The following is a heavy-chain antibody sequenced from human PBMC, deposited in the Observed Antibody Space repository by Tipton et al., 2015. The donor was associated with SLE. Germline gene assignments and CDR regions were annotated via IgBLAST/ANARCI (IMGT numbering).Heavy chain of an antibody. CDR3: ARGSPKSSGEAFDI. V-gene: IGHV1-69*09. D-gene: IGHD6-25*01. J-gene: IGHJ3*02. Sequence: QLVQSGAEVKKPGASVNVFCKASGYSLMNYGISWVRQAPGQGLEWMGRIIPAFGIPTYSQRFQTRVTITADKSTGTGYMELSSLRSDDSAVYYCARGSPKSSGEAFDIWGQGTMVSVSS. CDR1: GYSLMNYG. CDR2: IIPAFGIP.